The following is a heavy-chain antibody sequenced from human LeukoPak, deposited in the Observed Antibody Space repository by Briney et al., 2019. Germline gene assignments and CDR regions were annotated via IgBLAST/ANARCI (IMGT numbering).Heavy chain of an antibody. CDR1: GYTFTSYG. V-gene: IGHV1-18*01. CDR3: ARDLLLDYYYYYYMDV. CDR2: ISAYNGNT. J-gene: IGHJ6*03. Sequence: ASVKVSCKASGYTFTSYGISWVRQPPGQGLEWMGWISAYNGNTNYAQKLQGRVTMTTDTSTSTAYMELRSLRSDDTAVYYCARDLLLDYYYYYYMDVWGKGTTVTVSS.